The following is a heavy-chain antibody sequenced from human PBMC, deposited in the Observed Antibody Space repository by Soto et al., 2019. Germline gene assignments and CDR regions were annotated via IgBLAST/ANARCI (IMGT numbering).Heavy chain of an antibody. D-gene: IGHD6-6*01. CDR2: IKSKTDGGTT. Sequence: PGGSLRLSCAASGFTFSNAWMSWVRQAPGKGLEWVGRIKSKTDGGTTDYAAPVKGRFTTSRDDSKNTLYLQMNGLKTEDTAVYYCTTSRRDSSSSGHYYYYYGMDVWGQGTTVTVSS. CDR3: TTSRRDSSSSGHYYYYYGMDV. V-gene: IGHV3-15*01. J-gene: IGHJ6*02. CDR1: GFTFSNAW.